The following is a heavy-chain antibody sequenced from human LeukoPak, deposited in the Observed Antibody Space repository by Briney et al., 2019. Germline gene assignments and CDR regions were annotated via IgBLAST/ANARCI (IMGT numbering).Heavy chain of an antibody. CDR1: GYTFTGYY. J-gene: IGHJ3*02. V-gene: IGHV1-2*02. CDR2: INPNSGGT. CDR3: WYYYDSSNAVVNAFDI. D-gene: IGHD3-22*01. Sequence: ASVKVSCKASGYTFTGYYIHWVRQAPGQGLEWMGWINPNSGGTNYIQKFQGRVTMTRDTSISAAYMELSRLRSDDTAVYYCWYYYDSSNAVVNAFDIWGQGTMVTVSS.